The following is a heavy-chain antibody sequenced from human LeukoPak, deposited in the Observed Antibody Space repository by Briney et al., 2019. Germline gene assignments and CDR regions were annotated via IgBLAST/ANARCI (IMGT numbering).Heavy chain of an antibody. J-gene: IGHJ4*02. Sequence: ETLSLTCTVSGGSISSYYWSWIRQPPGKGLEWVSAISGSGGSTYYADSVKGRFTISRDNSKNTLYLQMNSLRAEDTAVYYCAKDVWNCFDYWGQGTLVTVSS. V-gene: IGHV3-23*01. CDR1: GGSISSYY. D-gene: IGHD1-7*01. CDR2: ISGSGGST. CDR3: AKDVWNCFDY.